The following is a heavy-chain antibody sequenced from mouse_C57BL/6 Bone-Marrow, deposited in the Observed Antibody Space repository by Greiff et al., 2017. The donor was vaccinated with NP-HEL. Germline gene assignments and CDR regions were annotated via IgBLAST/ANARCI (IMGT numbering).Heavy chain of an antibody. CDR2: INPGSGGT. V-gene: IGHV1-54*01. CDR1: GYAFTNYL. CDR3: ARAFITTVVHWYFDV. Sequence: VQLQQSGAELVRPGTSVKVSCKASGYAFTNYLIEWVKQRPGQGLEWIGVINPGSGGTNYNEKFKGKATLTADKSSSTAYMQLSSLTSEDSAVYFCARAFITTVVHWYFDVWGTGTTVTVSA. J-gene: IGHJ1*03. D-gene: IGHD1-1*01.